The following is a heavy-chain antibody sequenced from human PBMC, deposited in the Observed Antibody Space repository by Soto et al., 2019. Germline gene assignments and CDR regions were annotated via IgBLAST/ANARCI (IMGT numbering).Heavy chain of an antibody. CDR1: GYGFTSYW. Sequence: GESLKISCKGSGYGFTSYWISWVRQMPGKGLEWMGRIDPSDSYTNYSPSFQGHVTISADKSISTAYLQWSSLKASDTAMYYCATPGPRTLRMVDYYGMDVWGQGTTVTVSS. J-gene: IGHJ6*02. CDR2: IDPSDSYT. V-gene: IGHV5-10-1*01. CDR3: ATPGPRTLRMVDYYGMDV. D-gene: IGHD2-8*01.